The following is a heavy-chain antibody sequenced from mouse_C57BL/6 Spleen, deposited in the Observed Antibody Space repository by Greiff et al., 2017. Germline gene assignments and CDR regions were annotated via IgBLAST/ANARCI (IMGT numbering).Heavy chain of an antibody. D-gene: IGHD3-2*02. CDR2: IYPGSGST. CDR1: GYTFTSYW. Sequence: QVQLQQPGAELVKPGASVKMSCKASGYTFTSYWITWVKQRPGQGLEWIGDIYPGSGSTNYNEKFKSKATLTVDTSSSTAYMQLSSLTSEDSAVYYCARRGSGSGYDAMDYWGQGTSVTVSS. CDR3: ARRGSGSGYDAMDY. J-gene: IGHJ4*01. V-gene: IGHV1-55*01.